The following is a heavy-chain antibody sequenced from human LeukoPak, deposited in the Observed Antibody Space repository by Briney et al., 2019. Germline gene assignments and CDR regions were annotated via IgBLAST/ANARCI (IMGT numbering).Heavy chain of an antibody. CDR3: ARGAGWYDY. Sequence: SETLSLTCAVSGGSISSHYWGWLRQPPGEGLEWIAYIHYTGRTNYNPSLKGRVTISVDTSNSQFSLNLNSVTAADTAVYYCARGAGWYDYWGQGTLVTVSS. CDR2: IHYTGRT. D-gene: IGHD6-19*01. J-gene: IGHJ4*02. CDR1: GGSISSHY. V-gene: IGHV4-59*11.